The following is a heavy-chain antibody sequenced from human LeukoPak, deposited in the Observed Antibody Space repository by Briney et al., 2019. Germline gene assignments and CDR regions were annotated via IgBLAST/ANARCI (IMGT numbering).Heavy chain of an antibody. CDR3: ARAGTASSAYSVDWFDP. J-gene: IGHJ5*02. D-gene: IGHD3-22*01. V-gene: IGHV4-31*03. CDR2: IYYSGST. Sequence: PSETLSLTCTVSGGSISSGDYHWCWIRQHPEKGLEWSGYIYYSGSTYYNPSLKSRVAMSVDTTKNQFFLKLSSVTAADTAVYYCARAGTASSAYSVDWFDPWGQGTLVIVSS. CDR1: GGSISSGDYH.